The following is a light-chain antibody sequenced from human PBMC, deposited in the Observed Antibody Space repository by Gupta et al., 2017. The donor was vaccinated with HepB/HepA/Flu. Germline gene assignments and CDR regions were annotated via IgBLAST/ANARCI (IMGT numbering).Light chain of an antibody. CDR1: QSVSTY. Sequence: VLTQSPATLSLSPGDRATLSCRASQSVSTYLAWYQQKPGQAPRLLVFDASNRATGITDRFSGSGYGKDFTLTSSSREHEDFALYYGQQRYTWNTFGGGTKVEI. CDR2: DAS. CDR3: QQRYTWNT. J-gene: IGKJ4*01. V-gene: IGKV3-11*01.